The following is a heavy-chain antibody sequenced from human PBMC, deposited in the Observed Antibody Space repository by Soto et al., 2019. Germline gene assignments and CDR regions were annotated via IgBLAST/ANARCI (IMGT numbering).Heavy chain of an antibody. J-gene: IGHJ4*02. D-gene: IGHD5-12*01. CDR3: ARGGVDVVATXXFDY. CDR2: IIPIIGTA. Sequence: QVQLVQSGAEVKKPGSSVKVSCKASGGTFNNYAISWVRQAPGQGLEWMGGIIPIIGTADYAHKFQGRLAISADESTGTTFMELSSLRSEDTALYYCARGGVDVVATXXFDYWGQGTLVTVX. V-gene: IGHV1-69*01. CDR1: GGTFNNYA.